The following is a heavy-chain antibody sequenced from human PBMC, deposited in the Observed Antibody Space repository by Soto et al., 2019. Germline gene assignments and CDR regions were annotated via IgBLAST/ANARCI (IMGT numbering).Heavy chain of an antibody. D-gene: IGHD6-19*01. Sequence: QVQLVESGGGVVQPGRSLRLSCEASGLPFSSYALHWFGQAPARGLEWVAVISYDGSNKYYADSVKGRFTISRDNSKNTLYLQMNSLRAEDTAVYYCARDMDSGWYFDYWGQGTLVTVSS. CDR3: ARDMDSGWYFDY. CDR1: GLPFSSYA. CDR2: ISYDGSNK. V-gene: IGHV3-30-3*01. J-gene: IGHJ4*02.